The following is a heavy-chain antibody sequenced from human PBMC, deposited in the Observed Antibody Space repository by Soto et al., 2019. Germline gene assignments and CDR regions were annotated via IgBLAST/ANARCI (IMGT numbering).Heavy chain of an antibody. J-gene: IGHJ6*03. D-gene: IGHD2-15*01. CDR1: GYTFTSYG. CDR3: ARAIPEDFVVVVAAPPLYYYYRDV. V-gene: IGHV1-18*01. CDR2: ISAYNGNT. Sequence: ASVKVSCKASGYTFTSYGISWVRQAPGQGLEWMGWISAYNGNTNYAQKLQGRVTMTTDTSTSTAYMELRSLRSDDTAVYYCARAIPEDFVVVVAAPPLYYYYRDVGGKGTTVTVS.